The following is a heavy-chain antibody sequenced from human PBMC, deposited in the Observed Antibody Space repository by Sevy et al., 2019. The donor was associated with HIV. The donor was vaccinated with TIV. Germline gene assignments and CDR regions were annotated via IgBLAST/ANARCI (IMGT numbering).Heavy chain of an antibody. Sequence: GGSLRLSCAASGFTFSMYWMSWVRQAPGKGLEWVAKIKQDGSETYYVDSVKGRFTMSRDNAKNSLYLQMKSLRADDTAVYDCARAYYKFCGGDCYLDYWGQGTLVTVSS. J-gene: IGHJ4*02. CDR3: ARAYYKFCGGDCYLDY. CDR2: IKQDGSET. D-gene: IGHD2-21*02. CDR1: GFTFSMYW. V-gene: IGHV3-7*01.